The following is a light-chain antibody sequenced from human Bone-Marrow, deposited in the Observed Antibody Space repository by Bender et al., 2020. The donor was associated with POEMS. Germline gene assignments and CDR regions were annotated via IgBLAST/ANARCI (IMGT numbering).Light chain of an antibody. CDR1: TYDVGGHNY. Sequence: QSALTQPASVSGSPGQSITVSCTGSTYDVGGHNYVSWYQQHPGKAPRLIIHDVTYRPSGVPDRFSASKSGNTASLTISGLQADDEGDYYCCSYGGIYSYVFGTGTKVTV. CDR3: CSYGGIYSYV. V-gene: IGLV2-11*01. J-gene: IGLJ1*01. CDR2: DVT.